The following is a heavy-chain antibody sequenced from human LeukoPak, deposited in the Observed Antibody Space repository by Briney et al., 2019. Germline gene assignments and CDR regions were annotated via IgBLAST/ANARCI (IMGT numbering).Heavy chain of an antibody. D-gene: IGHD3-22*01. CDR1: GGSISSSSYY. J-gene: IGHJ4*02. Sequence: SETLSLTCTVSGGSISSSSYYWGWSRHPPGKGLGWIGSIYYSGSTYYTPSLKSRVTISVDTSKNQFSLKLSSVTAADTAVYYCARHLRGDYYDSSGYFDYWGQGTLVTVSS. CDR2: IYYSGST. CDR3: ARHLRGDYYDSSGYFDY. V-gene: IGHV4-39*01.